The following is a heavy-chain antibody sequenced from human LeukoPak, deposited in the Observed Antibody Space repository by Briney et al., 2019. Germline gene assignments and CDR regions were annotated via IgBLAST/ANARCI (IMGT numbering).Heavy chain of an antibody. J-gene: IGHJ4*02. CDR3: AKSRTYCSSTSCYVLDY. Sequence: PGGSLRLSCAASGFTFSSYGMHWVRQAPGKGLEWVAVIWYDGSNKYYADSVKGRFTISRDNSKNTLYLQMNSLRAEDTAVYYCAKSRTYCSSTSCYVLDYWGQGTLVTVSS. D-gene: IGHD2-2*01. V-gene: IGHV3-33*06. CDR1: GFTFSSYG. CDR2: IWYDGSNK.